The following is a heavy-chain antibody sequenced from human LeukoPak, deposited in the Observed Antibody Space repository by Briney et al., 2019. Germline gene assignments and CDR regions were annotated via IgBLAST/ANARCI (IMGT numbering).Heavy chain of an antibody. CDR3: ARISSSNWYNERGAFDV. CDR2: IYHSGST. J-gene: IGHJ3*01. Sequence: SGTLSLTCAVSGGSISSSNWWSWVRQPPGTGLEWTGEIYHSGSTHYNPPLKSRVTITVDTSKNQFSLKLRSVTAAATAAYYCARISSSNWYNERGAFDVWGQGTMVTVSS. V-gene: IGHV4-4*02. CDR1: GGSISSSNW. D-gene: IGHD6-13*01.